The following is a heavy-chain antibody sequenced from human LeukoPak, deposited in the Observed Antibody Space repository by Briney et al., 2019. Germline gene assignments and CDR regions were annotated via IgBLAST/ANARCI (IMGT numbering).Heavy chain of an antibody. Sequence: PGGSLRLSCAASGFTFSSHWMHWVRQAPGKGLVWVSRINSDGSSTNYADSVKGRFTISRDNAKNSLYLQMNSLRAEDTAVYYCARNSGWLDYWGQGTLVTVSS. V-gene: IGHV3-74*01. CDR3: ARNSGWLDY. CDR1: GFTFSSHW. D-gene: IGHD6-19*01. CDR2: INSDGSST. J-gene: IGHJ4*02.